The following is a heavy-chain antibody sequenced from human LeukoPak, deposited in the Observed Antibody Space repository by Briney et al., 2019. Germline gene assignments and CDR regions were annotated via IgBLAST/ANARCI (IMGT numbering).Heavy chain of an antibody. CDR1: GFTFSDRS. D-gene: IGHD1-26*01. Sequence: PGGSPRLSCAASGFTFSDRSMNWVRQAPGKGLEWVSYISGSSNYIYYADSVKGRFTISRDNAKNSLYLQMNSLRAEDTAVYYCARVWETQDYWGQGTLVTVSS. CDR2: ISGSSNYI. V-gene: IGHV3-21*04. J-gene: IGHJ4*02. CDR3: ARVWETQDY.